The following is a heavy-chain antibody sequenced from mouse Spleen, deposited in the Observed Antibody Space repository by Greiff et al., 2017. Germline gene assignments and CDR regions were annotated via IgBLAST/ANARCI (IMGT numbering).Heavy chain of an antibody. CDR1: GYAFSSSW. Sequence: VQLQESGPELVKPGASVTISCKASGYAFSSSWMNWVKQRPGKGLEWIGRIYPGDGDTNYNGKFKGKATLTADKSSSTAYMQLSSLTSEDSAVYFWARRGLAHFDVWGAGTTVTVSS. V-gene: IGHV1-82*01. CDR3: ARRGLAHFDV. J-gene: IGHJ1*01. CDR2: IYPGDGDT. D-gene: IGHD3-3*01.